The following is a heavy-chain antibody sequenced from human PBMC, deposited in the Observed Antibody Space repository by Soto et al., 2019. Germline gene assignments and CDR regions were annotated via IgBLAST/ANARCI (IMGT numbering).Heavy chain of an antibody. D-gene: IGHD3-9*01. Sequence: GGSLRLSCAASGFTFSSYATHWVRQAPGKGLEWVAVISYDGSNKYYADSVKGRFTISRDNSKNTLYLQMNSLRAEDTAVYYCARDVLRYFDWLSPGDYWGQGTLVTVSS. CDR3: ARDVLRYFDWLSPGDY. CDR2: ISYDGSNK. V-gene: IGHV3-30-3*01. CDR1: GFTFSSYA. J-gene: IGHJ4*02.